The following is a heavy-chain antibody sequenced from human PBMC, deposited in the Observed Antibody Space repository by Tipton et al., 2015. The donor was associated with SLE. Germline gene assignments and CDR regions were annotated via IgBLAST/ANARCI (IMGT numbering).Heavy chain of an antibody. D-gene: IGHD3-22*01. J-gene: IGHJ4*02. CDR3: ARTIRRNYYDSSGYFDY. V-gene: IGHV4-59*07. Sequence: TLSLTCTVSGGSISSYYWSWIRQPPGKGLEWIGYIYYSGSTNYNPSLKSRVTISVDTSKNQFSLKLSSVTAADPAVYYCARTIRRNYYDSSGYFDYWGQGTLVTVSS. CDR1: GGSISSYY. CDR2: IYYSGST.